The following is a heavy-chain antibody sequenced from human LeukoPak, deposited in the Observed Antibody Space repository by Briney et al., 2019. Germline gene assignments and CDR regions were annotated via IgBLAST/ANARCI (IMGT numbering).Heavy chain of an antibody. V-gene: IGHV1-2*02. D-gene: IGHD2-2*02. J-gene: IGHJ4*02. CDR1: GYTFTGYY. CDR2: INPNSGGT. CDR3: AREGGYTSSSTSCHTLDY. Sequence: ASVKVSCKASGYTFTGYYMHWVRQAPGQGLERMGWINPNSGGTNYAQKFQGRVTMTRDTSISTAYMELSRLRSDDTAVYYCAREGGYTSSSTSCHTLDYWGQGTLVTVSS.